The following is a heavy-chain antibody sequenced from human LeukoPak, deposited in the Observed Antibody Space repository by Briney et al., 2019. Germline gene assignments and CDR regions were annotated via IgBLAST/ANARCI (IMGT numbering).Heavy chain of an antibody. D-gene: IGHD6-13*01. J-gene: IGHJ4*02. CDR1: GFTVSSNY. CDR3: ARDRVRIASYYFDS. CDR2: IYSGGST. V-gene: IGHV3-66*02. Sequence: GGSLRLSCAASGFTVSSNYMSWVRQAPGKGLEWVSVIYSGGSTYYADSVKGRFIISRDNSKNTLYLQMNSLRAEDTAVYYCARDRVRIASYYFDSWGQGTLVTVSS.